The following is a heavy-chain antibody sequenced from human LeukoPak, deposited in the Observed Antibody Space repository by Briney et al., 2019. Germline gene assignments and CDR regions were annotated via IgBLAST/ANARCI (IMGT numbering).Heavy chain of an antibody. V-gene: IGHV3-48*03. J-gene: IGHJ5*02. CDR3: ARVVGGTQWLRGVGWFDP. D-gene: IGHD5-12*01. CDR2: ISSSGSTI. CDR1: GFTFSSYE. Sequence: WGSLRLSCAASGFTFSSYEMNWVRQAPGKGLEWVSYISSSGSTIYYADSVKGRFTISRDNAKNSLYLQMNSLRAEDTAVYYCARVVGGTQWLRGVGWFDPWGQGTLVTVSS.